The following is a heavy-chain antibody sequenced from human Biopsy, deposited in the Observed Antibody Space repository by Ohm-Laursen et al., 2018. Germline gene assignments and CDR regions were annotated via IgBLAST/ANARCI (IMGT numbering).Heavy chain of an antibody. CDR3: ARDYDTSGYYYVS. J-gene: IGHJ5*02. D-gene: IGHD3-22*01. Sequence: GTLSLTCAVYVGSFSGYYWGWIRQPPGKGLEWIGSIFYRGSTHYKPSLKSRVNISVDTSKNQFSLKLNSVTAADTAVYYCARDYDTSGYYYVSWGQGTLVTVSS. CDR1: VGSFSGYY. CDR2: IFYRGST. V-gene: IGHV4-34*12.